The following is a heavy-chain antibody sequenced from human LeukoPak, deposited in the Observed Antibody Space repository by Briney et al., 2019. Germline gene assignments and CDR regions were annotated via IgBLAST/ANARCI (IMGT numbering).Heavy chain of an antibody. J-gene: IGHJ4*02. D-gene: IGHD5-12*01. V-gene: IGHV3-23*01. CDR3: AKDSEEGVRSGYDYDY. CDR1: GFTFSSYA. CDR2: ISGRGDST. Sequence: GGSLRLSCAASGFTFSSYAMSWVRQAPGKGLEWVSAISGRGDSTYYTDSVKGRFTISRDNAKNTLYLQMISLRAEDTAVYYCAKDSEEGVRSGYDYDYWGQGTLVTVSS.